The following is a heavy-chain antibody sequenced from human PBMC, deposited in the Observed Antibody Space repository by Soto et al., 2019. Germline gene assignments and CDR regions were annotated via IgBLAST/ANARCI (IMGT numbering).Heavy chain of an antibody. D-gene: IGHD6-19*01. CDR2: VFHTGTT. J-gene: IGHJ5*02. CDR1: GDSVSSPYY. V-gene: IGHV4-4*02. Sequence: QVQLQESGPGLVKPSGTLSLTCAVSGDSVSSPYYWCWVRQPPGKGLEWIGEVFHTGTTSYNPSLRSRVTISIDNSHNQFSLDLTSVTAADTAVYYCARSAGWYAVQSWGPGTLVIVSS. CDR3: ARSAGWYAVQS.